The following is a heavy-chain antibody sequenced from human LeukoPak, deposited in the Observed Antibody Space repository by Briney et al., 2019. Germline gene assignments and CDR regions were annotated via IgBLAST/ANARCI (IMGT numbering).Heavy chain of an antibody. CDR1: GFTVSSNY. Sequence: PGGSLRLSCAASGFTVSSNYMSWVRQAPGKGLEWVSVIYSGGSTYYADSVKGRFTISRDNSKNTLFLQTNSLRAEDTAVYYCARRVTMVRGPFDNWGQGTLVTVSS. D-gene: IGHD3-10*01. J-gene: IGHJ4*02. V-gene: IGHV3-53*01. CDR3: ARRVTMVRGPFDN. CDR2: IYSGGST.